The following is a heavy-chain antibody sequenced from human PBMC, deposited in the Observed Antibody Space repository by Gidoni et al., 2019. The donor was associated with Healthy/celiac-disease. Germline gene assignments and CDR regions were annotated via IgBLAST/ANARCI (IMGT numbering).Heavy chain of an antibody. J-gene: IGHJ4*02. V-gene: IGHV1-69*01. CDR2: IIPIFGTA. Sequence: QVQLVQSGAEVKKPGSSVKVSCKASGGTFSSYAISWVRPAPGQGLEWMGGIIPIFGTANYAQKFQGRVTITADESTSTAYMELSSLRSEDTAVYYCATTLDVWGSYRFTYYFDYWGQGTLVTVSS. CDR3: ATTLDVWGSYRFTYYFDY. CDR1: GGTFSSYA. D-gene: IGHD3-16*02.